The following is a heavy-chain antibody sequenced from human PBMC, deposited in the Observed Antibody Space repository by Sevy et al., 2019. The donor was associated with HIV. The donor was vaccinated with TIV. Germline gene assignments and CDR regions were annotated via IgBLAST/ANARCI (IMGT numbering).Heavy chain of an antibody. CDR1: GDSITSSY. CDR3: ARLHTIFGVVRGFYFDN. J-gene: IGHJ4*02. V-gene: IGHV4-59*01. CDR2: IYKSGST. D-gene: IGHD3-3*01. Sequence: SETLSLRCTVSGDSITSSYWSWIRQPPGKGLEWLGYIYKSGSTNYNPSLKSRATISVDTSKNHFSLKLTAVTAADTAVYYCARLHTIFGVVRGFYFDNWGQGTLVTVSS.